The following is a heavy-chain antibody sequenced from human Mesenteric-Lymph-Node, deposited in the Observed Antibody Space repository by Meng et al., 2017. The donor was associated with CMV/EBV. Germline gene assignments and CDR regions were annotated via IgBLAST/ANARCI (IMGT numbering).Heavy chain of an antibody. CDR3: AREVRGECYGSSGYYFDY. CDR1: GGSVSSGNYY. CDR2: VFYSGST. J-gene: IGHJ4*02. V-gene: IGHV4-61*01. D-gene: IGHD3-22*01. Sequence: SETLSLTCTVSGGSVSSGNYYWNWIRQPPGKGLECIGYVFYSGSTNYNPSLKSRVTISLDTSKNQFSLKLTSVTAADTAVYYCAREVRGECYGSSGYYFDYWGQGTLVTVSS.